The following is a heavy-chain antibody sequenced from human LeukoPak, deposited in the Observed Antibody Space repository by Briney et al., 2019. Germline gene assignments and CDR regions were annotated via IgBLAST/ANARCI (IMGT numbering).Heavy chain of an antibody. Sequence: GGSLRLSCAASGFTVSSNYISWVRQAPGKGLEWVSVIYSDGSTYYADSVKGRFTISRDSSKNTLYLQMNSLRVEDTAVYCCARVFDFWSGLSYFDYWGQGTLVTVSS. CDR1: GFTVSSNY. J-gene: IGHJ4*02. D-gene: IGHD3-3*01. CDR3: ARVFDFWSGLSYFDY. CDR2: IYSDGST. V-gene: IGHV3-66*02.